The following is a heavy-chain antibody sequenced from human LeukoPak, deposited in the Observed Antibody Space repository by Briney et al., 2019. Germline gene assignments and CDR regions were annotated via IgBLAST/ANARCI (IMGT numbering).Heavy chain of an antibody. CDR3: AKHDSSSYY. V-gene: IGHV3-30*02. J-gene: IGHJ4*02. CDR1: GFIFSSYG. CDR2: IRSDGSDK. D-gene: IGHD3-22*01. Sequence: GGSLRLSCAASGFIFSSYGMHWVRQAPGKGLEWVAFIRSDGSDKYYAGSVKGRFTISRDNSKNMLYLQMNSLRAEDTAVYYCAKHDSSSYYWGQGTLVTVSS.